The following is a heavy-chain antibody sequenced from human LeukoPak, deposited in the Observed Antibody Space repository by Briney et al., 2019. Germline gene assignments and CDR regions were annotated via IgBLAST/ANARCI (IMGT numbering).Heavy chain of an antibody. J-gene: IGHJ6*02. CDR2: ISYDGSNK. D-gene: IGHD2-2*01. CDR1: GFTFSSYA. Sequence: GGSLRLSCAASGFTFSSYAMHWVRQAPGKGLDWVAVISYDGSNKYYADSVKGRFTISRDNSKNTLYLQMNSLGAEDTAVYYCARDAGSSTSSGKYYYYYGMDVWGQGTTVTVSS. V-gene: IGHV3-30-3*01. CDR3: ARDAGSSTSSGKYYYYYGMDV.